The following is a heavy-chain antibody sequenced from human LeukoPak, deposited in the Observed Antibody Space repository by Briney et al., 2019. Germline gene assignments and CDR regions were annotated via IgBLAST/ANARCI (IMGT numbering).Heavy chain of an antibody. CDR3: ARASYSGSNYYYYYYMDV. V-gene: IGHV4-59*01. Sequence: SETLSLTCTVSGGSISSYYWSWIRQPPGKGLEWIGYIYYSGSTNYNPSLKSRVTISVDTSKNQFSLKLSSVTAADTAVYYCARASYSGSNYYYYYYMDVWGKGTTVTISS. D-gene: IGHD1-26*01. J-gene: IGHJ6*03. CDR1: GGSISSYY. CDR2: IYYSGST.